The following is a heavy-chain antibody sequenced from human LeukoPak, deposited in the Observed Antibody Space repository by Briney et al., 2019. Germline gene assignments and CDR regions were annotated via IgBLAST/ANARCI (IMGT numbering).Heavy chain of an antibody. CDR3: ARRPDTYQDY. J-gene: IGHJ4*02. CDR1: GYSISSGYY. CDR2: IHHSGST. D-gene: IGHD1-14*01. Sequence: SETLSLTCSVSGYSISSGYYWGWSRQPPGKGLEWIGTIHHSGSTYYNPSLNSRVTISVDTSKNQFSLKLSSVTAADTAVYYCARRPDTYQDYWGQGTLVTVSS. V-gene: IGHV4-38-2*02.